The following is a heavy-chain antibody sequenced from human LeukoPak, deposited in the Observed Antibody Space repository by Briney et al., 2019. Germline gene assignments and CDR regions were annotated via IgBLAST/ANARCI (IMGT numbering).Heavy chain of an antibody. CDR1: GYTFTSYG. CDR2: ISAYNGNT. D-gene: IGHD6-13*01. CDR3: ARDPIGGSSWSGWFDP. Sequence: ASVKVSCTASGYTFTSYGISWVRQAPGQGLEWMGWISAYNGNTNYAQKLQGRVTMTTDTSTSTAYMELRSLRSDDTAVYYCARDPIGGSSWSGWFDPWGQGTLVTVSS. V-gene: IGHV1-18*01. J-gene: IGHJ5*02.